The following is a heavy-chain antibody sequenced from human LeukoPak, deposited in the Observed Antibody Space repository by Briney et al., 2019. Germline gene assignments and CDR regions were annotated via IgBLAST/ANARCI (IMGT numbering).Heavy chain of an antibody. CDR1: GFTFSSYG. Sequence: GGSLRPSCAASGFTFSSYGMHWVRQAPGKGLEWVAFTRYDGSNKYYADSVKGRFTISRDNSKNTLYLQMNSLRAEDTAVYYCAKERGKFLEWLGNYFDYWGQGTLVTVSS. CDR2: TRYDGSNK. J-gene: IGHJ4*02. CDR3: AKERGKFLEWLGNYFDY. V-gene: IGHV3-30*02. D-gene: IGHD3-3*01.